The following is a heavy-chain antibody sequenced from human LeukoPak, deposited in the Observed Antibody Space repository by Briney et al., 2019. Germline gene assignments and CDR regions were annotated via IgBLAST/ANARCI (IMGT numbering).Heavy chain of an antibody. J-gene: IGHJ6*02. D-gene: IGHD3-10*01. Sequence: GESLKISCKGSGYSFTSYWIGWVRQMPGKGLEWMGIIYPGDSDTRYSPSFQGRVTISADKSITTAYLQWSSLKASDTAIYYCARQDAIAYGSGRDYYYGMDVWGQGTTVTVSS. V-gene: IGHV5-51*01. CDR3: ARQDAIAYGSGRDYYYGMDV. CDR1: GYSFTSYW. CDR2: IYPGDSDT.